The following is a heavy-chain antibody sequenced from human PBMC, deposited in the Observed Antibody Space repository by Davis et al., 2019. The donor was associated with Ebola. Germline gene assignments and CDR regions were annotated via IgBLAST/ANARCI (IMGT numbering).Heavy chain of an antibody. CDR1: GFTFSTYA. CDR3: AKDSVVVTAASRGYFDY. CDR2: ISDGGSRV. Sequence: GESLKISCAASGFTFSTYAMSWVRQAPGKGLEWVSAISDGGSRVYYADSVKGRFTISRDNPKNTLYLQMNSLRAEDTAIYYCAKDSVVVTAASRGYFDYWGQGSLVTVSS. D-gene: IGHD2-15*01. V-gene: IGHV3-23*01. J-gene: IGHJ4*02.